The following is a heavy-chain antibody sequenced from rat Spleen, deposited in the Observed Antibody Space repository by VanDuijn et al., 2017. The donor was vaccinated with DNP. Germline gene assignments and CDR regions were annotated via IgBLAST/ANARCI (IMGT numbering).Heavy chain of an antibody. CDR1: GFTFNQYW. Sequence: EVQLVESGGDLVQPGRSLKLSCVASGFTFNQYWMTWIRQVPGKGLEWVAAITSSGGSTYYPDSVKGRFTISRDNAKNTLYLQMNSLRSEDTATYYCARGSGTYYWYFDFWGPGTMVTVSS. CDR2: ITSSGGST. V-gene: IGHV5-31*01. J-gene: IGHJ1*01. CDR3: ARGSGTYYWYFDF. D-gene: IGHD5-1*01.